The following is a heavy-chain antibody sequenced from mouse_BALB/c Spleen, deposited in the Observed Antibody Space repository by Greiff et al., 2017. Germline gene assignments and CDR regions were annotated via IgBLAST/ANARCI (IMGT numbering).Heavy chain of an antibody. CDR1: GFTFSDYY. V-gene: IGHV5-4*02. J-gene: IGHJ3*01. Sequence: DVKLVESGGGLVKPGGSLKLSCAASGFTFSDYYMYWVRQTPEKRLEWVATISDGGSYTYYPDSVKGRFTISRDNAKNNLYLQMSSLKSEDTAMYYCARDLVYDYDLFAYWGQGTLVTVSA. CDR2: ISDGGSYT. CDR3: ARDLVYDYDLFAY. D-gene: IGHD2-4*01.